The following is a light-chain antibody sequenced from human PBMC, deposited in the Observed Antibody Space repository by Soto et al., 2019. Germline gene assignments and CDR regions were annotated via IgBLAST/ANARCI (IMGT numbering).Light chain of an antibody. Sequence: DIQMTQSPSSLSASVGDRVTITCRASQSISSYLNWYQQKPGKAPKLLIYAASSLQSGVPSRFSGSGSGTDFTLTISSLQLEDFATYSWQQSYSTPPYTFGQGTKLEIK. CDR2: AAS. J-gene: IGKJ2*01. CDR3: QQSYSTPPYT. CDR1: QSISSY. V-gene: IGKV1-39*01.